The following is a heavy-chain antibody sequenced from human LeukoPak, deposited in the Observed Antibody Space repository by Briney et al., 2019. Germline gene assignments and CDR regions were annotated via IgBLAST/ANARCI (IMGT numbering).Heavy chain of an antibody. J-gene: IGHJ6*02. Sequence: ASVKVSCKASGGTFSSYAISWVRQAPGQGLEWMGIINPSGGSTSYAQKFQGRVTMTRDTSTSTVYMELSSLRSEDTAVYYCARSTGGSGSDYYCYGMDVWGQGTTVTVSS. CDR2: INPSGGST. V-gene: IGHV1-46*01. CDR3: ARSTGGSGSDYYCYGMDV. CDR1: GGTFSSYA. D-gene: IGHD6-19*01.